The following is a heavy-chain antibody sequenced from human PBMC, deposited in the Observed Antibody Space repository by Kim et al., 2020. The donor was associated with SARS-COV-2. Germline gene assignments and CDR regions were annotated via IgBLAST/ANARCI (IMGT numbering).Heavy chain of an antibody. CDR3: ARDHDYRWGSYRDQYFDY. V-gene: IGHV3-23*01. CDR2: ISNSGGYT. Sequence: GGSLRLSCVASGFTFTTYALSWVRQVPGKGLEWVSGISNSGGYTFYADSVKGRFTISRDNSKNTISLQMNSLRGEDTAVYYCARDHDYRWGSYRDQYFDYWGQGTLVIVSS. D-gene: IGHD3-16*02. CDR1: GFTFTTYA. J-gene: IGHJ4*02.